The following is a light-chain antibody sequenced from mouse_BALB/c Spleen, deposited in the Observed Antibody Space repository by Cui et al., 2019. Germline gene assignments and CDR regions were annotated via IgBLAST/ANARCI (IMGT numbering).Light chain of an antibody. CDR2: NAK. CDR3: QHFWSTYT. CDR1: RNSHNY. V-gene: IGKV12-41*01. J-gene: IGKJ2*01. Sequence: DLQMTQSPASLSASVGETITITCRASRNSHNYLAWYQQRQEKSPQLLVYNAKTLADGVPSRFSGSGSGTQYSLKINSLQPEDLGSYYCQHFWSTYTFGGGTKLEIK.